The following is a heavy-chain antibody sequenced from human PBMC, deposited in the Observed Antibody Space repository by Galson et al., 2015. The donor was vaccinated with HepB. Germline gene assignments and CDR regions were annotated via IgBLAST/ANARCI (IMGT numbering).Heavy chain of an antibody. CDR3: TTDASSAYYYGYYYGMDV. V-gene: IGHV3-15*01. CDR2: IKSKTDGGTT. J-gene: IGHJ6*02. CDR1: GFTFSNAW. Sequence: SLRLSCAASGFTFSNAWVSWVRQAPGKGLEWVGRIKSKTDGGTTDYAAPVKARFTISRDDSKNTLYLQMNSLKTEDTAVYYCTTDASSAYYYGYYYGMDVWGQGTTVTVSS. D-gene: IGHD3-22*01.